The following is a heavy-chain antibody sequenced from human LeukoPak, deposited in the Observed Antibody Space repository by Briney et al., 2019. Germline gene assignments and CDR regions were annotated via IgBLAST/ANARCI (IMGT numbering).Heavy chain of an antibody. CDR2: MNPNSGNT. V-gene: IGHV1-8*02. D-gene: IGHD3-22*01. CDR3: ARLTPYYYDSSGYSDY. J-gene: IGHJ4*02. CDR1: GYTFTSYY. Sequence: ASVKVSCKASGYTFTSYYMHWVRQAPGQGLEWMGWMNPNSGNTGYAQKFQGRVTMTRNTSISTAYMELSSLRSEDTAVYYCARLTPYYYDSSGYSDYWGQGTLVTVSS.